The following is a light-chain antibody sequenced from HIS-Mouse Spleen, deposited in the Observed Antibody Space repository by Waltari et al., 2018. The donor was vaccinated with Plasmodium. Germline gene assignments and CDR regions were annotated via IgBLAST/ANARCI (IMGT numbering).Light chain of an antibody. V-gene: IGKV3-20*01. CDR1: QSVSSSY. CDR3: QQYGSSPPLT. J-gene: IGKJ4*01. CDR2: GAS. Sequence: EIVLTQSPGTLSLSPGERATLSCRASQSVSSSYLAWYQQKPGQAPRLLIYGASSRATGIPYRFSGSGFGTDFTLTISRLEPEDFAVYYCQQYGSSPPLTFGGGTKVEIK.